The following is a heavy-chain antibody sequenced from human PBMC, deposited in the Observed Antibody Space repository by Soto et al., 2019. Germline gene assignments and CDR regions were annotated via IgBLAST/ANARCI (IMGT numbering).Heavy chain of an antibody. J-gene: IGHJ5*01. D-gene: IGHD6-19*01. CDR2: IYYSGNT. CDR1: GGSFSGFY. CDR3: ARGLAPTS. V-gene: IGHV4-59*01. Sequence: LSLTCAVNGGSFSGFYWSWIRQPPGKGLEWIGYIYYSGNTDYNPSLKGRVTVALDTSKNQFSLHLSSVTAADTAVYYCARGLAPTSRGHGTLVTVSS.